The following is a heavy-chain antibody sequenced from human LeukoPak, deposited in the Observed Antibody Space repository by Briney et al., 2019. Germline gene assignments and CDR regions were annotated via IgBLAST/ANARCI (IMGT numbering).Heavy chain of an antibody. D-gene: IGHD4-11*01. V-gene: IGHV3-33*01. Sequence: PGGSLRLSCAASGFTFSSYGMHWVRQAPGKGLEGVAVIWYDGSNKYYADSVKGRFTISRDNSKNTLYLQMNSLRAEDTAVYYCAREFETTGYYYYGMDVWGQGTTVTVSS. J-gene: IGHJ6*02. CDR2: IWYDGSNK. CDR3: AREFETTGYYYYGMDV. CDR1: GFTFSSYG.